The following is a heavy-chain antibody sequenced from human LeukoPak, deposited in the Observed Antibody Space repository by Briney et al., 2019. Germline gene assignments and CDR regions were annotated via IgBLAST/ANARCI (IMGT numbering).Heavy chain of an antibody. D-gene: IGHD3-22*01. CDR2: IIPIFGTA. J-gene: IGHJ4*02. CDR1: GGTFSSYA. CDR3: TKGYDSSDSSGY. V-gene: IGHV1-69*13. Sequence: SVKVSCKASGGTFSSYAISWVRQAPGQGLEWMGGIIPIFGTANYAQKFQGRVTITADESTSTAYMELSSLRSEDTAVYYCTKGYDSSDSSGYWGQGTLVTVSS.